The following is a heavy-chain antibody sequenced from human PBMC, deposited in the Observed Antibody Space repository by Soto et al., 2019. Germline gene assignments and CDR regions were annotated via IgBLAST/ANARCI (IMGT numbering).Heavy chain of an antibody. V-gene: IGHV1-2*02. CDR1: GYTFTGYY. D-gene: IGHD6-19*01. Sequence: GASVKVSCKASGYTFTGYYMHWVRQAPGQGLEWMGWINPNSGGTNYAQKFQGRVTMTTDTSMSTAYMELSSLRSDDTAVYYCARINSGWYPPFDYWGKGTLVPVSS. J-gene: IGHJ4*02. CDR3: ARINSGWYPPFDY. CDR2: INPNSGGT.